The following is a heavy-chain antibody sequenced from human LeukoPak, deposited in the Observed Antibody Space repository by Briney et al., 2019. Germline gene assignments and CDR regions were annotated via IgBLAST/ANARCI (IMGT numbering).Heavy chain of an antibody. CDR3: ARDLRGLHYYDSSGYYPGTFGY. CDR2: ISYDGSNK. V-gene: IGHV3-30*03. D-gene: IGHD3-22*01. CDR1: GFTFSSFG. Sequence: GGSLRLSCAASGFTFSSFGMHWVRQAPGKGLEWVAGISYDGSNKYYADSVKGRFTISRDNSKNTLYLQMNRLRAEDTAVYYCARDLRGLHYYDSSGYYPGTFGYWGQGTLVTVSS. J-gene: IGHJ4*02.